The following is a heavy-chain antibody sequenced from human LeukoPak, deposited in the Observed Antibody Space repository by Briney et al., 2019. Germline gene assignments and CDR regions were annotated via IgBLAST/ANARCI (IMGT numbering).Heavy chain of an antibody. Sequence: GESLKISCKGSGYSFTSYWIGWVRQMPGRGLEWMGIIYPGDSDTRYSPSFQGQVTILADKSISTAYLQWSSLKASDTAMYYCARIRCITIFGVVIKGAFDIWGQGTMVTVSS. D-gene: IGHD3-3*01. CDR2: IYPGDSDT. CDR3: ARIRCITIFGVVIKGAFDI. J-gene: IGHJ3*02. CDR1: GYSFTSYW. V-gene: IGHV5-51*01.